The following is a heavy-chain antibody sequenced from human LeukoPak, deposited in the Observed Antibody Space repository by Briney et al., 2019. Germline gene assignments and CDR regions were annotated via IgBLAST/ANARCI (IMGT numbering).Heavy chain of an antibody. Sequence: SETLSLTCAVSGHSISSGYYWGWIRQPPGKGLEWIGNIYHSGSAYYNPSLQSRVTISVDTSTNQFSLKLSSVTAADTAVYYCARYSGSYLLYWGQGTLVTVSS. CDR3: ARYSGSYLLY. V-gene: IGHV4-38-2*01. D-gene: IGHD1-26*01. CDR2: IYHSGSA. J-gene: IGHJ4*02. CDR1: GHSISSGYY.